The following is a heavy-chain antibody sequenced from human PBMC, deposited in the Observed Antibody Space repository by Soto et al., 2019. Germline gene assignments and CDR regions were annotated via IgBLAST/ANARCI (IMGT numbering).Heavy chain of an antibody. CDR1: GFTFSSYA. Sequence: GGSLRLSCAASGFTFSSYAMSWVRQAPGMGLEWVSGISGSGDSTYYADSVKGRFTISRDNSKKTVYLQMNSLRAEDTAVYYCAKGVPGIAVAGTGYCQHWGQGTLVTVPS. CDR2: ISGSGDST. CDR3: AKGVPGIAVAGTGYCQH. D-gene: IGHD6-19*01. J-gene: IGHJ1*01. V-gene: IGHV3-23*01.